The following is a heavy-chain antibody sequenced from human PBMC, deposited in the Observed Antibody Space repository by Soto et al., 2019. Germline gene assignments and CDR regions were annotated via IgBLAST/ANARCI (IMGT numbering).Heavy chain of an antibody. D-gene: IGHD3-3*01. CDR2: ISYDGSNK. J-gene: IGHJ4*02. Sequence: QVQLVESGGGVVQPGRSLRLSCAASGFTFSSCAMHWVRQAPGKGLEWVALISYDGSNKYYADSVKGRFTISRDNTKNTLYLQMNRLSADDTAVYYCARDKRDLRFLEWSYYFDYWGQGTLVTVSS. CDR1: GFTFSSCA. CDR3: ARDKRDLRFLEWSYYFDY. V-gene: IGHV3-30-3*01.